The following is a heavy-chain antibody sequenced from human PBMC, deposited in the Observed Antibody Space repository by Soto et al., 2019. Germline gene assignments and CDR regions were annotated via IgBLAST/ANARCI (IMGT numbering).Heavy chain of an antibody. Sequence: QGQLVQSGSEVRKPGASVNISCRASGFSFSDNLINWVRQAPGQSLEWMGWINPDNGNTRYSQTFKRRVTISRHSSSSIGCVELSQLTSEDTPVYDCARDILCVCRRANDADEFWGHGTMVTLSS. CDR3: ARDILCVCRRANDADEF. CDR1: GFSFSDNL. V-gene: IGHV1-3*01. CDR2: INPDNGNT. J-gene: IGHJ3*01. D-gene: IGHD2-8*02.